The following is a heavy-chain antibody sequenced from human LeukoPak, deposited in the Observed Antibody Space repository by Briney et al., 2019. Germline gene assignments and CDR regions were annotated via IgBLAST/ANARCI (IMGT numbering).Heavy chain of an antibody. CDR1: GFTFTTYA. Sequence: GGSLRLSCAASGFTFTTYAMAWVRQAPGKGLEWVSAISDSGGSTYYADSVKGRFTISRDNSKNTLYLQMNSLRAEDTAVYYCAKHRGYDILTGYSPLGDAFDIWGQGTMVTVSS. V-gene: IGHV3-23*01. CDR2: ISDSGGST. D-gene: IGHD3-9*01. CDR3: AKHRGYDILTGYSPLGDAFDI. J-gene: IGHJ3*02.